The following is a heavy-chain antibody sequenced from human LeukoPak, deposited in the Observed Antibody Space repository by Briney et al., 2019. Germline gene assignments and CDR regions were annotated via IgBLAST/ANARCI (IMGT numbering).Heavy chain of an antibody. D-gene: IGHD2-2*01. CDR2: ISAYNGNT. J-gene: IGHJ4*02. CDR1: GYTFTSYG. Sequence: GASVKVSCKASGYTFTSYGISWVRQAPGQGLEWMGWISAYNGNTNYAQKLQGRVTMTTDTSTSTAYMELRSLRSDDTAVYYCARVSDIVVVPAAYHDYWGQGTLVTVSS. CDR3: ARVSDIVVVPAAYHDY. V-gene: IGHV1-18*01.